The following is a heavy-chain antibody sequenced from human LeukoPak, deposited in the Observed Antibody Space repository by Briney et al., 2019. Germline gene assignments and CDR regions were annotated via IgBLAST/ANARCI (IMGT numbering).Heavy chain of an antibody. D-gene: IGHD6-6*01. CDR1: GVTFSSYA. Sequence: GGSLRLSCAASGVTFSSYAMSWVRQAPGKGLEWVSAIIGSGGSTYYADSVKGRFTISRDNSKNTLYLQMNSLRAEDTAVYYCAKESNLIAALIDNWFDPWGEGTLVTVSS. V-gene: IGHV3-23*01. CDR2: IIGSGGST. J-gene: IGHJ5*02. CDR3: AKESNLIAALIDNWFDP.